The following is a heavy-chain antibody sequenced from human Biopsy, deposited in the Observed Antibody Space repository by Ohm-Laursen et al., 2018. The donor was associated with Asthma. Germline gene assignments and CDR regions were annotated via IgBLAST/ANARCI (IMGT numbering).Heavy chain of an antibody. D-gene: IGHD1-20*01. V-gene: IGHV4-30-4*01. J-gene: IGHJ6*02. CDR2: FFYSGVKF. Sequence: TLSLTCTVSSGSIRTGDFYWSWIRQAPGKGLEWIGLFFYSGVKFYYNPFLKSRTSISFDTSKNQFSMKLTSVTAADTAVYYCVRITSANYYYGMDVWGQGTTVTVSS. CDR1: SGSIRTGDFY. CDR3: VRITSANYYYGMDV.